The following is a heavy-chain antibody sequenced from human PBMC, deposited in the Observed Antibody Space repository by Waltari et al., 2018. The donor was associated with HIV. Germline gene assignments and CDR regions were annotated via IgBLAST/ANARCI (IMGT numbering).Heavy chain of an antibody. V-gene: IGHV4-59*01. CDR3: ARSGGGATNWYFDL. D-gene: IGHD1-26*01. J-gene: IGHJ2*01. CDR2: IYYSGST. CDR1: GGSISRYY. Sequence: QVQLQESGPGLVKPSETLSLTCTVSGGSISRYYWSWIRQPPGKGLEWIGYIYYSGSTNYNPSLKGRVTISVDTSKNQFSLKLSSVTAADTAVYYCARSGGGATNWYFDLWGRGTLVTVSS.